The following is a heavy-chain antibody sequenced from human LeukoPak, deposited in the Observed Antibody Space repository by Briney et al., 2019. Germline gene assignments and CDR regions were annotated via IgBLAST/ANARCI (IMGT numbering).Heavy chain of an antibody. J-gene: IGHJ6*02. D-gene: IGHD3-16*01. CDR3: ARHGDFPYYYYYAMDV. CDR2: IYYTGTT. CDR1: VGSIRGSSLY. Sequence: SETLSLTRTVSVGSIRGSSLYWGWVRQPPGKGLEWIGSIYYTGTTYYNPSLKSRITLSVDTSKDQFSLRLSSVTAADTAVYYCARHGDFPYYYYYAMDVWGQGTTVTVSS. V-gene: IGHV4-39*01.